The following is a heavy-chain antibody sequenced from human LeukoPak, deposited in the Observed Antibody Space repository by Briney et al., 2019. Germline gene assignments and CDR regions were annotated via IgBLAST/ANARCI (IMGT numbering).Heavy chain of an antibody. CDR2: ISSSGSTI. CDR3: ARDSFLMDTAMACPFDY. J-gene: IGHJ4*02. Sequence: AGGSLRLSCAASGFTFSSYEMNWVRQTPGKGLEWVSYISSSGSTIYYADSVKGRFTISRDNAKNSLYLQMNSLRAEDTAVYYCARDSFLMDTAMACPFDYWGQGTLVTVSS. CDR1: GFTFSSYE. V-gene: IGHV3-48*03. D-gene: IGHD5-18*01.